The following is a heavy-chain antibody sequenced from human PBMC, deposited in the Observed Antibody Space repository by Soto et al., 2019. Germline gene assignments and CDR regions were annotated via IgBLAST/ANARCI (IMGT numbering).Heavy chain of an antibody. J-gene: IGHJ4*02. CDR2: INGGGGTT. Sequence: PGGSLRLSCAASGFSFSGYTMNLVRQAQGKGLEWISGINGGGGTTYYADSVKGRFTISRDDSKNILYLQMNSPRAEDTAIYYCAKDRHPDGIWTFDYWGRGTLVTVSS. CDR3: AKDRHPDGIWTFDY. D-gene: IGHD3-9*01. CDR1: GFSFSGYT. V-gene: IGHV3-23*01.